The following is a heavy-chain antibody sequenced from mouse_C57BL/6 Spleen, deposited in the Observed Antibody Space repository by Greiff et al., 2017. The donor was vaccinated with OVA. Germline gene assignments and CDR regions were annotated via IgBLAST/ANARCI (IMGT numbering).Heavy chain of an antibody. V-gene: IGHV1-62-2*01. J-gene: IGHJ4*01. D-gene: IGHD3-3*01. Sequence: QVHVKQSGAELVKPEASVKLSCKASGYTFTEYTIHWVKQRSGQGLEWIGWFYPGSGSIKYNEKFKDKATLTADKSSSTVYMELSRLASEDSAVYFCARHEKRLYSYAMDYWGQGTSVTVSS. CDR2: FYPGSGSI. CDR3: ARHEKRLYSYAMDY. CDR1: GYTFTEYT.